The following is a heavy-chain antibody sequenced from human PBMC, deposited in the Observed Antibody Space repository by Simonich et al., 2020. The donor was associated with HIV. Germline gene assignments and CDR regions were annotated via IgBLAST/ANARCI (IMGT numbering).Heavy chain of an antibody. J-gene: IGHJ4*02. Sequence: QVQLVESGGGVVQPGRSLRLSCAASGFTFSSYATNWVRQAPGKGLWWVAVFSYDESNKDSADSVKGRFTISRDNSKNTLYLQMNSLRAEDTAVYYCARDRTLAAPGAFDYWGQGTLVTVSS. CDR3: ARDRTLAAPGAFDY. D-gene: IGHD6-6*01. CDR2: FSYDESNK. CDR1: GFTFSSYA. V-gene: IGHV3-30*04.